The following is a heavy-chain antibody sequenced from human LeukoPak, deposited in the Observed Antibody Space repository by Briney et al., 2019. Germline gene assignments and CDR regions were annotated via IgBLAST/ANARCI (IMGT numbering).Heavy chain of an antibody. J-gene: IGHJ3*01. CDR2: IWYDGSNE. D-gene: IGHD3-10*02. CDR3: AREISMFVNAFDL. Sequence: GGSLRLSCAASGFTFSNSGMHWVRQAPGKGLEWVAVIWYDGSNEYYADAVKGRFIISRDNSKNTVHLQMNSLRVEDTSAYYCAREISMFVNAFDLWGQGTLVAVSS. CDR1: GFTFSNSG. V-gene: IGHV3-33*01.